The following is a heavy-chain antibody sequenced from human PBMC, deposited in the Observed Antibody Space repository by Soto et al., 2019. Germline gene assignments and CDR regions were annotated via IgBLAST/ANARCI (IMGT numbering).Heavy chain of an antibody. J-gene: IGHJ5*02. CDR3: AHWGYYDSSGYYNWFDP. CDR2: IYWDDDK. V-gene: IGHV2-5*02. D-gene: IGHD3-22*01. Sequence: SGPTLVNPTQTLTLTCTFSGFSLSTSGVGVGWIRQPPGKALEWLALIYWDDDKRYSPSLKSRLTITKDTSKNQVVLTMTNMDPVDTATYYCAHWGYYDSSGYYNWFDPWGQGTLVTVSS. CDR1: GFSLSTSGVG.